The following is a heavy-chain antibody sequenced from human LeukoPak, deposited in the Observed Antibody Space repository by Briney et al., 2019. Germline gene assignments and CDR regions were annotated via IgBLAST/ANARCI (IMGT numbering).Heavy chain of an antibody. V-gene: IGHV3-30*18. CDR3: AKVLPRVATREALDK. CDR1: GFTFSNYG. CDR2: MLYDGSKK. J-gene: IGHJ3*02. D-gene: IGHD5-12*01. Sequence: PGGSLRLSCAASGFTFSNYGMHWIRQAPGKGLECVAVMLYDGSKKYYADSVKGRFTISRDNSKNTLYLQMNSLRAEDTAVYYCAKVLPRVATREALDKWGRGTVVTVSS.